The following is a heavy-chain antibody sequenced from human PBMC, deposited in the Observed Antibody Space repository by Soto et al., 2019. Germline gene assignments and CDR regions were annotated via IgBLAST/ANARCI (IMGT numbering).Heavy chain of an antibody. CDR2: INHSGST. Sequence: ASETLSLTCAVYGGSFSGYYWSWIRQPPGKGLEWIGEINHSGSTNYNPSLKSRVTISVDTSKNQFSLKLSSVTAADTAVYYCARGIYFVAAGTSTSKGFRFRANFDYWGQGTLVTVSS. J-gene: IGHJ4*02. CDR3: ARGIYFVAAGTSTSKGFRFRANFDY. CDR1: GGSFSGYY. D-gene: IGHD6-13*01. V-gene: IGHV4-34*01.